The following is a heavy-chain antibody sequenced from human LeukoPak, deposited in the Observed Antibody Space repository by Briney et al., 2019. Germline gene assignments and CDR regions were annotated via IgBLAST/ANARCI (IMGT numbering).Heavy chain of an antibody. CDR1: GGSISSYY. J-gene: IGHJ4*02. V-gene: IGHV4-4*07. Sequence: SETLSLTCTVSGGSISSYYWSWIRQPAGKGLEWIGRIYTSGSTNYNPSLKSRVTMSVDTSKNQFSLRLSSVTAADTAVYFCARDPFFYGSGSFFDYWGQGTLVTVSS. D-gene: IGHD3-10*01. CDR2: IYTSGST. CDR3: ARDPFFYGSGSFFDY.